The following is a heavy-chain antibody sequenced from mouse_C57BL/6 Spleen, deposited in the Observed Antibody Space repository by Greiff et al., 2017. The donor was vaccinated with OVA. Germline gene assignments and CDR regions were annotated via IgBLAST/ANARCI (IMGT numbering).Heavy chain of an antibody. Sequence: EVQGVESGGGLVKPGGSLKLSCAASGFTFSDYGMHWVRQAPEKGLEWVAYISSGSSTIYYADTVKGRFTISRDNAKNTLFLQMTSLRSEDSAMYYCARLHYFDYWGQGTTLTVSS. V-gene: IGHV5-17*01. CDR1: GFTFSDYG. J-gene: IGHJ2*01. CDR3: ARLHYFDY. CDR2: ISSGSSTI.